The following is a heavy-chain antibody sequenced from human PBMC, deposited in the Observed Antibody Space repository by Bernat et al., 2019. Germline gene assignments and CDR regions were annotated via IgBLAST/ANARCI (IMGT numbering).Heavy chain of an antibody. V-gene: IGHV1-69*02. CDR3: ARNDGSYCGGDCYWDAFDM. D-gene: IGHD2-21*02. CDR1: GGTFSSYT. CDR2: IIPILGIA. Sequence: QVQLVQSGAEVKKPGSSVKVSCKASGGTFSSYTISWVRQAPGQGLEWMGRIIPILGIANYAQKFQGRVTITADKSTSTAYMELSSLRSEDTAVYYCARNDGSYCGGDCYWDAFDMWGRGTMVTVSS. J-gene: IGHJ3*02.